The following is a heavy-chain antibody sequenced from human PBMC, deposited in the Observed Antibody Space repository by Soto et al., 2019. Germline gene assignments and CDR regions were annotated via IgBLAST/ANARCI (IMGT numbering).Heavy chain of an antibody. CDR1: GYTFTSYG. CDR3: ARGGPGYSYGYGPFDI. Sequence: ASVKVSCKASGYTFTSYGISWVRQAPGQGLEWMGWISAYNGNTNYAQKLQGRVTMTTDTSTSTAYMELRSLRSDDTAVYYCARGGPGYSYGYGPFDIWGQGTMVTVSS. CDR2: ISAYNGNT. J-gene: IGHJ3*02. D-gene: IGHD5-18*01. V-gene: IGHV1-18*01.